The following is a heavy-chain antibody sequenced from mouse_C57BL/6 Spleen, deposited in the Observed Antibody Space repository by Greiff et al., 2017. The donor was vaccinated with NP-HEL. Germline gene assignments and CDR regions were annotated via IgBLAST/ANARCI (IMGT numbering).Heavy chain of an antibody. CDR1: GYTFTDYY. J-gene: IGHJ2*01. V-gene: IGHV1-19*01. CDR2: INPYNGGT. D-gene: IGHD2-13*01. Sequence: VQLQQSGPVLVKPGASVKMSCKASGYTFTDYYMNWVKQSHGKSLEWIGVINPYNGGTSYNQKFKGKATLTVDKSSSTAYMELNSLTSEDSAVYYCARGVRGYFDYWGQGTTLTVSS. CDR3: ARGVRGYFDY.